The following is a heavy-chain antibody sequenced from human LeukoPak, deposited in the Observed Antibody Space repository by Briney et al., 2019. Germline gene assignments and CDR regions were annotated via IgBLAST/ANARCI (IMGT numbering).Heavy chain of an antibody. CDR3: AKANAGIAARNGMDV. CDR2: ISWNSGSI. J-gene: IGHJ6*02. V-gene: IGHV3-9*01. CDR1: GFTFDDYA. Sequence: GRSLRLTCAASGFTFDDYAMHWVRQAPGKGLEWVSGISWNSGSIGYADSVKGRFTISRDNAKNSLYLQMNSLRAEETALYYCAKANAGIAARNGMDVWGQGTTVTVSS. D-gene: IGHD6-6*01.